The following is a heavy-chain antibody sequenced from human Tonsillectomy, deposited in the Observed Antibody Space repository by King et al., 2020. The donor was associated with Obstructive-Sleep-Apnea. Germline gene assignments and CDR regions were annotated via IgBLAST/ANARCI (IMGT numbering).Heavy chain of an antibody. J-gene: IGHJ4*02. CDR2: IRSRVHGGTP. D-gene: IGHD5-18*01. V-gene: IGHV3-49*03. CDR1: GFTFGDYA. Sequence: VQLVESGGGLVQPGRSLRVSCTGSGFTFGDYAMSWFRQVPGKGLEWVGFIRSRVHGGTPEYAASVKGRFIISRDDFKSTAYLQMNSLKTDDTGVYFCSRGTPWIQPFWGQGTLVTVSS. CDR3: SRGTPWIQPF.